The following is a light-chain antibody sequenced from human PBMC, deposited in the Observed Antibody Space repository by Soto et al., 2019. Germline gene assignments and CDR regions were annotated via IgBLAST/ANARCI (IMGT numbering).Light chain of an antibody. CDR2: GAS. CDR3: QQYGSSP. CDR1: QSVSSSH. V-gene: IGKV3-20*01. J-gene: IGKJ1*01. Sequence: EIVLTQSPGTLSLSPGERATLSCRASQSVSSSHLAWYQQKPGQAPRLLIYGASSRATGIPDRFSGSGSGTDFTLTISRLEPEDFAVYYCQQYGSSPFGQGTKVDIK.